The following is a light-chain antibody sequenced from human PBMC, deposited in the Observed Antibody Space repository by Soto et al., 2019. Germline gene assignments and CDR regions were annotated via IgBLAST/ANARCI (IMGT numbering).Light chain of an antibody. CDR2: GAS. J-gene: IGKJ4*01. CDR3: QQSGSSPLT. V-gene: IGKV3-20*01. CDR1: QSVSSSY. Sequence: IGLTQSPGTLSLSHGERATLSCRASQSVSSSYLAWYQQKPGQAPRVLIYGASSRATGIPDRFSGSGYGTDFTLTISRLEPEDFAVYYCQQSGSSPLTFGGGTKVDIK.